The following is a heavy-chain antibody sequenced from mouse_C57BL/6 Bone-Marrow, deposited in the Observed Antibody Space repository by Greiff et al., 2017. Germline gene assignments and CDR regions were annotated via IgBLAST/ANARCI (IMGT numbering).Heavy chain of an antibody. CDR3: ARGMFYYYGSIQLAY. D-gene: IGHD1-1*01. V-gene: IGHV1-42*01. CDR2: INPSTGGT. CDR1: GYSFTGYY. J-gene: IGHJ3*01. Sequence: EVQLQQSGPELVKPGASVKISCKASGYSFTGYYMNWVKQSPEKSLEWIGEINPSTGGTTYNQKFKAKATLTVDKSSSTAYMQLKSLTSEDSAVYDCARGMFYYYGSIQLAYWGQGTLVTVSA.